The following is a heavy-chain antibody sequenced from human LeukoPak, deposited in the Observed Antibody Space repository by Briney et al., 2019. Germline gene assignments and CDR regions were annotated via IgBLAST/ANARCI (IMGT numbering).Heavy chain of an antibody. D-gene: IGHD2-2*01. V-gene: IGHV4-34*01. CDR2: INHSGST. Sequence: SETLSLTCAVYGGSFSGYYWSWIRQLPGKGLEWIGEINHSGSTNYNPSLKSRVTISVDTSKNQFSLKLSSVTAADTAVYYCARSECSSTSCSPFDYWGQGTLVTVSS. CDR1: GGSFSGYY. CDR3: ARSECSSTSCSPFDY. J-gene: IGHJ4*02.